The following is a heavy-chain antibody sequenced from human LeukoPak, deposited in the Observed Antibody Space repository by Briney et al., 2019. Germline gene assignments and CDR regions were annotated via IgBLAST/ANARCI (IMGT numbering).Heavy chain of an antibody. J-gene: IGHJ6*02. D-gene: IGHD3-22*01. CDR1: GGSISSSSHY. CDR2: ILYTGRT. Sequence: SETLSLTCAVSGGSISSSSHYWGWIRQPPGKGLEWIGSILYTGRTSYNPSLKSRVTISVDTSKNQFSLKLSSVTAADTAVYFCARHYDSSGYYYYYAMDVWGQGTTVTVSS. V-gene: IGHV4-39*01. CDR3: ARHYDSSGYYYYYAMDV.